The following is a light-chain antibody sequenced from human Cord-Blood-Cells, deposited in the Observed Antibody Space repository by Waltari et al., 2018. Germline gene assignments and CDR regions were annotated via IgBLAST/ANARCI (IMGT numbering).Light chain of an antibody. J-gene: IGLJ3*02. CDR1: SNNVGNQG. V-gene: IGLV10-54*01. Sequence: QAGLTQPPSVSKGLRQTATLTCTGNSNNVGNQGAAWLQQHRGHPPKLLSYRNNNRPSGITTRLAASRSGNTAALTISGLQPEDEADYYCSAWDSILSAWLFGGGTKLTVL. CDR3: SAWDSILSAWL. CDR2: RNN.